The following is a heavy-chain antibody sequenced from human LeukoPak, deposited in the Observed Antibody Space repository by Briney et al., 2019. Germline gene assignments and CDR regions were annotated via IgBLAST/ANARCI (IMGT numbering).Heavy chain of an antibody. CDR2: ISGSGGST. J-gene: IGHJ4*02. CDR1: GFTFSSYG. V-gene: IGHV3-23*01. D-gene: IGHD4-23*01. Sequence: GGSLRLSCAASGFTFSSYGMSWVRQAPGKGLEWVSAISGSGGSTYYADSVKGRFTISRDNAKNTLYLQMNSLRAEDTAVYYCAKDRYGGIIPHDYWGQGTLVTVSS. CDR3: AKDRYGGIIPHDY.